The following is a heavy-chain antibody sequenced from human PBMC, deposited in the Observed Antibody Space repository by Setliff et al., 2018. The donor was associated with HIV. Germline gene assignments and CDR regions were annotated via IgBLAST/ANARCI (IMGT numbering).Heavy chain of an antibody. CDR1: GYIFIRYY. CDR2: INPSSTST. D-gene: IGHD1-26*01. J-gene: IGHJ1*01. V-gene: IGHV1-46*01. CDR3: ARDHMSVGAWVGATSRGLFQH. Sequence: ASVTVSCKTSGYIFIRYYIFWVRQAPGQGLEWMGIINPSSTSTNYAQRFQGRVTMTRDTSTSTVYMELSSLRSEDTAVYYCARDHMSVGAWVGATSRGLFQHWGQGTLVTVSS.